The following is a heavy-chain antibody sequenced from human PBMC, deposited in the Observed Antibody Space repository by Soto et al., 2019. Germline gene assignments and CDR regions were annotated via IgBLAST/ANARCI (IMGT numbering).Heavy chain of an antibody. CDR2: ISDSGDRT. CDR3: AKDPARITGDEYMVV. D-gene: IGHD1-20*01. V-gene: IGHV3-23*01. J-gene: IGHJ6*02. CDR1: GFTFGSYA. Sequence: EVQLLESGGGLVQPGGSLRRSCAASGFTFGSYAMSWVRQAPGKGLVWVSSISDSGDRTYYADSVKGRFTISRDNSKNTLYLQMNSLRAENTAVYYCAKDPARITGDEYMVVWGLGTTVTVSS.